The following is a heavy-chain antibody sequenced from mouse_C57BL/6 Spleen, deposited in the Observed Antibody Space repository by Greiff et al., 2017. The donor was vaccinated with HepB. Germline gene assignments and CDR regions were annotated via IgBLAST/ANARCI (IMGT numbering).Heavy chain of an antibody. Sequence: VKLVESGPELVKPGASVKISCKASGYAFSSSWMNWVKQRPGKGLEWIGRIYPGDGDTNYNGKFKGKATLTADKSSSTAYMQLSSLTSEDSAVYFCAYGSSYGDYAMDYWGQGTSVTVSS. J-gene: IGHJ4*01. CDR2: IYPGDGDT. CDR1: GYAFSSSW. CDR3: AYGSSYGDYAMDY. V-gene: IGHV1-82*01. D-gene: IGHD1-1*01.